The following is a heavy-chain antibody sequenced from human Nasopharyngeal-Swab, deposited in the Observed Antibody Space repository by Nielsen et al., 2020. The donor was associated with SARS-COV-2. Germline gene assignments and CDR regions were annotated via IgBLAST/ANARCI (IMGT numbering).Heavy chain of an antibody. CDR2: IYSGGST. J-gene: IGHJ4*01. CDR1: GFTVSSNY. V-gene: IGHV3-53*01. CDR3: ATDITAAGDH. Sequence: GESLKISCAASGFTVSSNYMSWVRQAPGKGLEWVSVIYSGGSTYYADSVKGRFTISRDNAKKMLYLEMNNLRAEDTAVYYCATDITAAGDHWGQGTLVTVAS. D-gene: IGHD1-20*01.